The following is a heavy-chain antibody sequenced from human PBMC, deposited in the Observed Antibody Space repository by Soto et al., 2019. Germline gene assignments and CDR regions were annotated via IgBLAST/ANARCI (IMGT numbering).Heavy chain of an antibody. CDR1: GYTFTSYD. CDR3: ARMPRALPLSNWFDP. J-gene: IGHJ5*02. V-gene: IGHV1-8*01. Sequence: QVQLVQSGAEVKKPGASVKVSCKASGYTFTSYDINWVRQATGQGLEWMGWMNPNSGNTGYAQKFQGRVTMTRNMSIITAYMELSSLRSQDTAVYYCARMPRALPLSNWFDPWGQGTLVTVSS. D-gene: IGHD2-2*01. CDR2: MNPNSGNT.